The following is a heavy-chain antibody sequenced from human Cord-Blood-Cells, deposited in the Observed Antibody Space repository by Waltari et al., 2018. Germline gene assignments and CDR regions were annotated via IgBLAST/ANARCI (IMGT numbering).Heavy chain of an antibody. CDR2: IDWDDDK. CDR1: GFSLSTIGMC. V-gene: IGHV2-70*01. D-gene: IGHD5-12*01. CDR3: ARGYSGYDWVFDY. Sequence: QVTLREPGPALVKPPQTLTLTCTFSGFSLSTIGMCVSWIRQPPGKALEWLALIDWDDDKYYSTSLKTRLTISKDTSKNQVVLTMTNMDPVDTATYYCARGYSGYDWVFDYWGQGTLVTVSS. J-gene: IGHJ4*02.